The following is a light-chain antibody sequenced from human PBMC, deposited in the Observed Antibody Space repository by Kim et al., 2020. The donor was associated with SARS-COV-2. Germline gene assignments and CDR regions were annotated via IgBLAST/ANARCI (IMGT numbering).Light chain of an antibody. Sequence: PTVWDRAYNTRRTSHDTIRYLAWLQPTPGKAPNPFFYSASKLHSGVPPNCSGSGSGTDFTLTISGLQPEHYAPYYFQQYKDYPLTVGGGTKVDIK. CDR3: QQYKDYPLT. CDR2: SAS. CDR1: HDTIRY. V-gene: IGKV1-16*02. J-gene: IGKJ4*01.